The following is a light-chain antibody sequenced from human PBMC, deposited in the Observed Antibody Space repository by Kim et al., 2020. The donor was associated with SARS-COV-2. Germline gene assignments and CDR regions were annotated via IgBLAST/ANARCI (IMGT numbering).Light chain of an antibody. CDR3: QQRSNWPLT. CDR1: QSVSSY. J-gene: IGKJ4*01. Sequence: EIVLTQSTATLSLSPGERATLSCRASQSVSSYFAWYQHKPGQAPRLLIYDASNRATGIPARFSGSGSGTDCTLTISSLEPEDFAIYYCQQRSNWPLTFGGGTKVDIK. V-gene: IGKV3-11*01. CDR2: DAS.